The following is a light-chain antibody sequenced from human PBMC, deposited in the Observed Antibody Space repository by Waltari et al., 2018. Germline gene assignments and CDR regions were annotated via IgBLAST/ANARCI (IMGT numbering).Light chain of an antibody. CDR1: VLAEKY. J-gene: IGLJ3*02. CDR3: HAAAGNIWF. V-gene: IGLV3-27*01. CDR2: KDT. Sequence: SYELTQPFSVSVSPGQTATITCSGDVLAEKYVRWFQQKPGQAPILILYKDTDRASGIPDRFSGSSSGSSVTLTITGALPEDEADYYCHAAAGNIWFFGGGTKLTVL.